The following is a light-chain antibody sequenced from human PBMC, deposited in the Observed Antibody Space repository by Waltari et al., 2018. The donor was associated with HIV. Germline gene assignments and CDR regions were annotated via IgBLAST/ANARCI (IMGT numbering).Light chain of an antibody. CDR3: QSYDTSLSGPV. Sequence: QSVLTQPPSVSGAPGQRVTISCTGSSSNIGAGFDVHWYQQLPGTAPKLLPYGNNKRPSGVPDRFAGSKSGTSASLAITGLQAEDDADYYCQSYDTSLSGPVFGGGTKLTVL. CDR2: GNN. CDR1: SSNIGAGFD. V-gene: IGLV1-40*01. J-gene: IGLJ2*01.